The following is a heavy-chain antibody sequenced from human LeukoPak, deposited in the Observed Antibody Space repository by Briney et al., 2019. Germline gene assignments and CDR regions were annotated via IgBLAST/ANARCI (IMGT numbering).Heavy chain of an antibody. Sequence: GGSLRLSCAASGFTFSDYYMSWIRQAPGKGLEWVSYISSSSSYTNYADSVKGRFTISRDNAKNSLYLQMNSLRAEDTAVYYCARESTAVAGTDYWGQGTLVTVSS. CDR1: GFTFSDYY. CDR2: ISSSSSYT. D-gene: IGHD6-19*01. J-gene: IGHJ4*02. V-gene: IGHV3-11*06. CDR3: ARESTAVAGTDY.